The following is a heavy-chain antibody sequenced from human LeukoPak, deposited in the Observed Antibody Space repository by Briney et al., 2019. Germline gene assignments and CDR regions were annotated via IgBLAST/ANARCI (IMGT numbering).Heavy chain of an antibody. CDR3: ARRSGGYYFDY. Sequence: SQTLSLTCAISGDSVSSNSVTWNWIRQSPSRGLEWLGRTYYRSKWYNDYAVSVKGRITINPDPSTNQFSLQLNSVTPEDTAVYYCARRSGGYYFDYWGQGTLVTVSS. CDR2: TYYRSKWYN. D-gene: IGHD1-26*01. V-gene: IGHV6-1*01. CDR1: GDSVSSNSVT. J-gene: IGHJ4*02.